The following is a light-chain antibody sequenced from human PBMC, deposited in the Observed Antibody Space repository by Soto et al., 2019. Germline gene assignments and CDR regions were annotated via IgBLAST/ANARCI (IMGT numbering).Light chain of an antibody. J-gene: IGKJ5*01. CDR2: DAS. Sequence: EIVLTQSPATLSLSPGERATLSCRASQSVSSYLAWYQQKPGQAPRLLIYDASNRATGIPARFSGSGSGTDFTLTISSLEPEDFAVYYCQQRSNWPPSITVGQRTRLEIK. V-gene: IGKV3-11*01. CDR1: QSVSSY. CDR3: QQRSNWPPSIT.